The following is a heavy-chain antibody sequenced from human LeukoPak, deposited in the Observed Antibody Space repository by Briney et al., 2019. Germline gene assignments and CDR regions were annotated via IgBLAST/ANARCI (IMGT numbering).Heavy chain of an antibody. CDR1: GFTLSSYW. D-gene: IGHD5-18*01. CDR2: INTDGSRT. V-gene: IGHV3-74*01. J-gene: IGHJ4*02. CDR3: ARGGGYSSSSRDY. Sequence: GGSLSLSCAASGFTLSSYWMYWARQAPGKGLVWVSRINTDGSRTIYADSVKGRFTISRDNAKNTLYLQMNSLRAEDTAVYYCARGGGYSSSSRDYWGQGTLVTVSS.